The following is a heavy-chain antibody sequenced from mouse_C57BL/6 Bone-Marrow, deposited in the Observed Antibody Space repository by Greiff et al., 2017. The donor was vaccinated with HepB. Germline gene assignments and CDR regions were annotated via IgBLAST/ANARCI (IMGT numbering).Heavy chain of an antibody. CDR2: ISDGGSYT. CDR1: GFTFSSYA. J-gene: IGHJ2*01. CDR3: ARIDCGNYDFDY. V-gene: IGHV5-4*01. Sequence: VQLKESGGGLVKPGGSLKLSCAASGFTFSSYAMSWVRQTPEKRLEWVATISDGGSYTYYPDNVKGRFTISRDNAKNTLYLQMSHLKSEDTAMYYCARIDCGNYDFDYWGQGTTLTVSS. D-gene: IGHD2-1*01.